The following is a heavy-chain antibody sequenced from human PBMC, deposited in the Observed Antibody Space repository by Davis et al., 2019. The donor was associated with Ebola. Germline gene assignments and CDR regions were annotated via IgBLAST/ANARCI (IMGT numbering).Heavy chain of an antibody. CDR2: IKQDGSQG. CDR1: GFTFSSYW. CDR3: AGGRDGYNYGVDV. D-gene: IGHD5-24*01. Sequence: GESLKISCAASGFTFSSYWMSWVRQAPGKGLEWVANIKQDGSQGYYVDSVKGRFTISRDNAKNSLYLQMNSLRGEDTAVYYCAGGRDGYNYGVDVWGQGTTVTVSS. J-gene: IGHJ6*02. V-gene: IGHV3-7*01.